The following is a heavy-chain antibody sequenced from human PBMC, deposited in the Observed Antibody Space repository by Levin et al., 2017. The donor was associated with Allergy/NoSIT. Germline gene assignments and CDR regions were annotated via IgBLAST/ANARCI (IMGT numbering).Heavy chain of an antibody. CDR3: ARDPTPKYLSNSWYFFWFDP. Sequence: AASVKVSCKASGGTFSSYAISWVRQAPGQGLEWMGGIIPIFGTANYAQKFQGRVTITADESTSTAYMELSSLRSEDTAVYYCARDPTPKYLSNSWYFFWFDPWGQGTLVTVSS. CDR1: GGTFSSYA. D-gene: IGHD6-13*01. CDR2: IIPIFGTA. J-gene: IGHJ5*02. V-gene: IGHV1-69*13.